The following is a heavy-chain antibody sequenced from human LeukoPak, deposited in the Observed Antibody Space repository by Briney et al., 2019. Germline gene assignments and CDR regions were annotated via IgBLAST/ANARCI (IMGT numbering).Heavy chain of an antibody. Sequence: SETLSLTCTVSGGSISSSSYYWGWIRQPPGKGLEWIGSIYCSGSTYYNPSLKSRVTISVDTSKNQFSLKLNSVTAADTAVYYCARSGWDFWSGYYDYWGQGTLVTVSS. CDR2: IYCSGST. D-gene: IGHD3-3*01. CDR1: GGSISSSSYY. CDR3: ARSGWDFWSGYYDY. J-gene: IGHJ4*02. V-gene: IGHV4-39*01.